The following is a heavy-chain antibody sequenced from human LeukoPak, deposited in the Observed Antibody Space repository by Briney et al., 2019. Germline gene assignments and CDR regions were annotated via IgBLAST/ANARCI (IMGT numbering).Heavy chain of an antibody. V-gene: IGHV3-7*04. Sequence: GGSLRLSCAASGFTFSSYWMSWVRQAPGKGLEWVANIKQDGSEKYYVDSVKGRFTISRDNAKNSLYLQMNSLRAEDTAVYYCAGGDTYYDFWSGYLYYYFDYWGQGTLVTVSS. CDR1: GFTFSSYW. J-gene: IGHJ4*02. CDR3: AGGDTYYDFWSGYLYYYFDY. CDR2: IKQDGSEK. D-gene: IGHD3-3*01.